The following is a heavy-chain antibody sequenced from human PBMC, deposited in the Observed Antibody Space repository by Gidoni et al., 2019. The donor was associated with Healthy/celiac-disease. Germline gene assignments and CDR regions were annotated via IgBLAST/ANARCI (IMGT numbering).Heavy chain of an antibody. Sequence: EVQLVESGGGLVKHGGSLRLSCAASGFTFSSYTMNWGRQAPGKGLEWVSFISSSSSYIYYADSVKGRFTISRDNAKNSLYLQMNSLRAEDTAVYYCARDHGQQLVLDYYYGMDVWGQGTTVTVSS. CDR1: GFTFSSYT. CDR3: ARDHGQQLVLDYYYGMDV. J-gene: IGHJ6*02. CDR2: ISSSSSYI. V-gene: IGHV3-21*01. D-gene: IGHD6-13*01.